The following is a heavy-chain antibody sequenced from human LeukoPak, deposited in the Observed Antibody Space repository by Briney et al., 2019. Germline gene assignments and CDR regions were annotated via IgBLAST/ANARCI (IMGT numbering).Heavy chain of an antibody. J-gene: IGHJ5*02. Sequence: ASVKVSCKASGYTFSDYYMHWVRQAPGQGLEWMGWIGPNSGGTNYAQKFQGRVTMTRDTSISTAYMELSRLISDDTALYYCARSNIAVRRGDNWFDPWGQGTLVTVSS. CDR3: ARSNIAVRRGDNWFDP. CDR1: GYTFSDYY. D-gene: IGHD6-6*01. V-gene: IGHV1-2*02. CDR2: IGPNSGGT.